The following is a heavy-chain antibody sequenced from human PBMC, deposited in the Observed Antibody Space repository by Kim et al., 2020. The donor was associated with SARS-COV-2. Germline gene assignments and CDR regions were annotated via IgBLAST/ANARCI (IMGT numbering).Heavy chain of an antibody. D-gene: IGHD3-10*01. CDR2: ISWNSGTI. CDR3: AKSKITMFQGVLYGMDV. CDR1: GFTFDDYA. Sequence: GGSLRLPCAASGFTFDDYAMHWVRQAPGQGLEWVSGISWNSGTIGYADSVKGRFTISRDNAKNSLYLQMNSLRTEDTALYYCAKSKITMFQGVLYGMDV. J-gene: IGHJ6*01. V-gene: IGHV3-9*01.